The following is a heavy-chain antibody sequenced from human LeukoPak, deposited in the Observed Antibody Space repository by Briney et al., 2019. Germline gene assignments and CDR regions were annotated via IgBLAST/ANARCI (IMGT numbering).Heavy chain of an antibody. J-gene: IGHJ4*02. Sequence: PGGSLRLSCAVSGFTFSGYEMNWARQAPGKGLEWISYICGRGKNIYDADSVKGRFTISRDNAENLLYLQMNSLRAEDTAVYYCARDLYYYGSGNYVPGLPDYWGQGTLVTVSS. D-gene: IGHD3-10*01. V-gene: IGHV3-48*03. CDR2: ICGRGKNI. CDR3: ARDLYYYGSGNYVPGLPDY. CDR1: GFTFSGYE.